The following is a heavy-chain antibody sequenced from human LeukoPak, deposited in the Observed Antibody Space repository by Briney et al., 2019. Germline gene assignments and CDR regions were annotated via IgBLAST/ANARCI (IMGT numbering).Heavy chain of an antibody. V-gene: IGHV4-4*07. Sequence: SETLPLTCTVSGGSISSYYWSWLRQPAGKGLEWIGRIYTSGSTNYNPSLKSRVTMSVDTSKNQFSLKLNSVTGADTAVYYCARRSGSSWYHDYWGQGTLVTVSS. J-gene: IGHJ4*02. D-gene: IGHD6-13*01. CDR2: IYTSGST. CDR3: ARRSGSSWYHDY. CDR1: GGSISSYY.